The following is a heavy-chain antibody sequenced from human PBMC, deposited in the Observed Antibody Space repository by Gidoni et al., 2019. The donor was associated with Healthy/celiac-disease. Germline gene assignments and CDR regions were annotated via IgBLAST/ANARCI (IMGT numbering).Heavy chain of an antibody. D-gene: IGHD3-10*01. V-gene: IGHV3-30-3*01. CDR3: ARGGLFYYGSGSYSSYFDY. J-gene: IGHJ4*02. CDR2: ISYDGSNK. CDR1: GLPFSSYA. Sequence: QVQLVESGGGVVQPGRSLRLSCAASGLPFSSYAMHWVRQAPGKGLEWVAVISYDGSNKYYADSVKGRFTISRDNSKNTLYLQMNSLRAEDTAVYYCARGGLFYYGSGSYSSYFDYWGQGTLVTVSS.